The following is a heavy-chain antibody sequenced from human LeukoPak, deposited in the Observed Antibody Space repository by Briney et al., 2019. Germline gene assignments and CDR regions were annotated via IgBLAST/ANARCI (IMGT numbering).Heavy chain of an antibody. D-gene: IGHD2-2*01. J-gene: IGHJ4*02. CDR3: VSFYETY. CDR2: INSDGSWT. Sequence: GGSLRRSCAASGNYWMHWVCQAPGKGLVWVSHINSDGSWTSYADSVKGRFTISKDNAKNTVYLQMNNLRAEDTAVYYCVSFYETYWGRGTLVTVSS. CDR1: GNYW. V-gene: IGHV3-74*01.